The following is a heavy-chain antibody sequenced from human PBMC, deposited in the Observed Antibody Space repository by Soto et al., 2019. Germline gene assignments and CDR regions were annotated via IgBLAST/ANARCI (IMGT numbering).Heavy chain of an antibody. D-gene: IGHD1-26*01. CDR1: GFTFSSYA. CDR2: ISGSGGST. CDR3: AKDRSHLGATLGAQFDY. J-gene: IGHJ4*02. V-gene: IGHV3-23*01. Sequence: GALRLSCAASGFTFSSYAMSWVRQAPGKGLEWVSAISGSGGSTYYADSVKGRFTISRDNSKNTLYLQMNSLRAEDTAVYYCAKDRSHLGATLGAQFDYWGQGTLVTVSS.